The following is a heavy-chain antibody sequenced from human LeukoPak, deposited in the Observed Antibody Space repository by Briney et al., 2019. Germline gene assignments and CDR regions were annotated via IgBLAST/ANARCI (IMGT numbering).Heavy chain of an antibody. CDR3: ARDTYYYGSGSYYNAFDY. V-gene: IGHV1-18*04. D-gene: IGHD3-10*01. CDR1: EYTFTDYY. CDR2: ISAYNGNT. J-gene: IGHJ4*02. Sequence: ASVKVSCKASEYTFTDYYMHWVRQAPGQGLEWMVWISAYNGNTNYAQKLQGRVTMTTDTSTSTAYMELRSLRSDDTAVYYCARDTYYYGSGSYYNAFDYWGQGTLVTVSS.